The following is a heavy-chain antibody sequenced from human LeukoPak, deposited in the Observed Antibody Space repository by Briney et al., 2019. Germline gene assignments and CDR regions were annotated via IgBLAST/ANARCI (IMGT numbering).Heavy chain of an antibody. D-gene: IGHD2-2*01. V-gene: IGHV3-23*01. CDR1: GFTFSSYA. Sequence: DPGESLRLSCAAYGFTFSSYAMNWVRQPPGKGLEWVSTISGSADSTYYAASVKGRVTISRDNSKNTLYLQMNSLRAEDTAVYECARGGQGYCSSTSCLYYFDYWGQGTLVTVSS. J-gene: IGHJ4*02. CDR2: ISGSADST. CDR3: ARGGQGYCSSTSCLYYFDY.